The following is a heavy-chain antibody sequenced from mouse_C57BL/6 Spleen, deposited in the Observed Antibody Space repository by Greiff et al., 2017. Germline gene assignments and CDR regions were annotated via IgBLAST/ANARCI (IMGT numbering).Heavy chain of an antibody. CDR3: ARWEYYGSSPAWFAY. V-gene: IGHV1-69*01. D-gene: IGHD1-1*01. Sequence: QVQLQQPGAELVMPGASVKLSCKASGYTFTSYWMPWVKQRPGQGLEWIGEINPSDSYTNYNQKFKGKSTLTVDKSSSTAYMQLSSLTSEDSAVYYCARWEYYGSSPAWFAYWGQGTLVTVSA. CDR2: INPSDSYT. J-gene: IGHJ3*01. CDR1: GYTFTSYW.